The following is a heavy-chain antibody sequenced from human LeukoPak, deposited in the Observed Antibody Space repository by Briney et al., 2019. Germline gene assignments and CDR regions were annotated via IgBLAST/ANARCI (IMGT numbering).Heavy chain of an antibody. CDR3: AKEGGESYGYSYFDY. D-gene: IGHD5-18*01. CDR2: ISYDGSNK. J-gene: IGHJ4*02. CDR1: RYTFSSYG. Sequence: PGGSLRLSCAASRYTFSSYGMHWVRQAPGKGLEWVAVISYDGSNKYYADSVKGRFTISRDNSKNTLYLQMNSLRAEDTAVYYCAKEGGESYGYSYFDYWGQGTLVTVSS. V-gene: IGHV3-30*18.